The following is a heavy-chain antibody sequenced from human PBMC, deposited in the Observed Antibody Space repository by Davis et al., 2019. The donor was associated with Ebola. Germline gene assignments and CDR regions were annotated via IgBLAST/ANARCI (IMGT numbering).Heavy chain of an antibody. CDR3: ARVAAARDFDY. V-gene: IGHV1-2*04. J-gene: IGHJ4*02. Sequence: YAQKFQGWVTMTRDTSISTAYMELSRLRSDDTAVYYCARVAAARDFDYWGQGTLVTVSS. D-gene: IGHD6-13*01.